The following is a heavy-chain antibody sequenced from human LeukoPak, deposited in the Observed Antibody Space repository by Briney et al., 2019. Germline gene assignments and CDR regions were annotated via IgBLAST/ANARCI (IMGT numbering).Heavy chain of an antibody. CDR1: GGSISSSTYY. V-gene: IGHV4-39*07. CDR3: ASGGEWLYGDPTKSAFDI. CDR2: VYYSGST. D-gene: IGHD4-17*01. Sequence: KPSETLSLTCTVSGGSISSSTYYWGWIRQPPGKGLEWIGSVYYSGSTYYNPSLKSRVTISVDTSKNQFSLKLSSVTAADTAVYYCASGGEWLYGDPTKSAFDIWGQGTMVTVSS. J-gene: IGHJ3*02.